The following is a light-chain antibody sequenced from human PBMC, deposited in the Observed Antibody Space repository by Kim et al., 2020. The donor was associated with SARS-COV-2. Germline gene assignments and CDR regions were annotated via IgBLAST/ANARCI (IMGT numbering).Light chain of an antibody. J-gene: IGLJ2*01. V-gene: IGLV3-19*01. CDR3: NSRVSYTNQLV. CDR1: SLRNYY. CDR2: GKN. Sequence: SSELTQDPAVSVALGQTVRITCQGDSLRNYYASWYQQKPGQAPVIVVYGKNNRLSGIPDRFSGSNSGDTASLTITGAQAEDEADYYCNSRVSYTNQLVFGAGTKLTVL.